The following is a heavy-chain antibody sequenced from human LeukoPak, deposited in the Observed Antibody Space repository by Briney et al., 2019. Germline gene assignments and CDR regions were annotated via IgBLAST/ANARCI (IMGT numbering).Heavy chain of an antibody. CDR1: GFSFSSYS. J-gene: IGHJ4*02. Sequence: PGGSLRLSCAASGFSFSSYSMNWVRQAPGKGLEWVSSISSSSSYRPYADSVKGRFTISRDNAKNSLYLQMNSLRVEDTAVYYCAFQVRGALYWGQGTLVTVSS. D-gene: IGHD3-10*01. CDR3: AFQVRGALY. CDR2: ISSSSSYR. V-gene: IGHV3-21*01.